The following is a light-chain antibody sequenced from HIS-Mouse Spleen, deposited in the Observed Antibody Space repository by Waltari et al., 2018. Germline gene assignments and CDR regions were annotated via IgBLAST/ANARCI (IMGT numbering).Light chain of an antibody. CDR2: EGS. J-gene: IGLJ3*02. V-gene: IGLV2-23*01. CDR1: SRDVGSYNL. CDR3: CSYAGSSTWV. Sequence: QSALTQPASVSGSPGQSITISCTGTSRDVGSYNLSSWYQQPPGKAPKLRIYEGSKRPSGVSNRFSGSKSGNTASLTISGLQAEDEADYYCCSYAGSSTWVFGGGTKLTVL.